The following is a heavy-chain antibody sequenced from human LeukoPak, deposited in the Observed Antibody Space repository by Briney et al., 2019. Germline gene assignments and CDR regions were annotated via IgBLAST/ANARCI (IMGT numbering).Heavy chain of an antibody. D-gene: IGHD4-17*01. CDR2: IYSSGSA. Sequence: SETLSLTCTVSGGSISGYYWSWVRQPAGKGLEWIGRIYSSGSANYNPSLKSRVTMSVDTSNNQFSLKLTSVSAADTAVYYCAREYGDLDYWGQGTLVTVSS. J-gene: IGHJ4*02. CDR3: AREYGDLDY. V-gene: IGHV4-4*07. CDR1: GGSISGYY.